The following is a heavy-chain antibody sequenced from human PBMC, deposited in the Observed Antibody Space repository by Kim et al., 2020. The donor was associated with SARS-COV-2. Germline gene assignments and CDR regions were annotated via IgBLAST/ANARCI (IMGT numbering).Heavy chain of an antibody. V-gene: IGHV3-49*03. D-gene: IGHD4-17*01. CDR2: IRSKAYGGTT. CDR3: TRDASYGDYPYFDY. Sequence: GGSLRLSCTASGFTFGDYAMSWFRQAPGKGLEWVGFIRSKAYGGTTEYAASVKGRFTISRDDSKSIAYLQMNSLKTEDTAVYYCTRDASYGDYPYFDYWGQGTLVTVSS. J-gene: IGHJ4*02. CDR1: GFTFGDYA.